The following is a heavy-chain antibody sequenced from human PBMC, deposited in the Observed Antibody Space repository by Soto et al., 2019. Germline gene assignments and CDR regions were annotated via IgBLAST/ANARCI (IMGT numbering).Heavy chain of an antibody. D-gene: IGHD6-6*01. J-gene: IGHJ6*02. CDR1: GYTFTSYS. CDR2: ISAYNGNT. Sequence: ASVKVSCKASGYTFTSYSISWVRQAPGQGLEWMGWISAYNGNTNYAQKLQGRVTMTTDTSTSTAYMELRSLRSDDTAVYYCARDPLIAARTNYYYYGMDVWGQGTTVTVSS. CDR3: ARDPLIAARTNYYYYGMDV. V-gene: IGHV1-18*01.